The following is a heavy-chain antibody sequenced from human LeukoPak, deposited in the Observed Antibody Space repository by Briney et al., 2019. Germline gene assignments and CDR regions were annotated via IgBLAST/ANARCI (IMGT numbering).Heavy chain of an antibody. Sequence: SETLSLTCTVSGGSITGYYWNWVRQPAGQGLGWLGRVYSNRVDNYNPSLTSRGTMSVDTSKNQFSLKLTSLTAADTAVYYCAREEFLHEIDSSGYFVYWGQGTLVTVSS. CDR3: AREEFLHEIDSSGYFVY. J-gene: IGHJ4*02. D-gene: IGHD3-22*01. CDR2: VYSNRVD. V-gene: IGHV4-4*07. CDR1: GGSITGYY.